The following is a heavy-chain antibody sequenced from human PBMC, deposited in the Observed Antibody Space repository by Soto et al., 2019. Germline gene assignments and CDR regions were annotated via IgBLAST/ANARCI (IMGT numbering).Heavy chain of an antibody. CDR3: ARLIGAATGADY. CDR1: GYSFTSYW. V-gene: IGHV5-51*01. J-gene: IGHJ4*02. CDR2: IYPGDSDA. D-gene: IGHD2-8*02. Sequence: ESLKISCQGSGYSFTSYWIGWVRQMPGKGLEWMGIIYPGDSDARYIPSFQGQVTFSADKSINTAYLQWSSLKASDTAMYYCARLIGAATGADYWGQGTLDTVSS.